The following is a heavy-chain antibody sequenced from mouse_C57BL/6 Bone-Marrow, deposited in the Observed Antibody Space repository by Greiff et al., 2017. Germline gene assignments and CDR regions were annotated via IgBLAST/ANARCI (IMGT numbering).Heavy chain of an antibody. Sequence: QVQLQQSGPELVKPGASVKLSCKASGYTFTSYDINWVKQRPGQGLEWIGWIYPRDGSTKYNEKFKGKATLTVDTSSSLAYMELHSLTSEDSAVYFCARDYGSSYWYFDVWGTGTTVTVSS. CDR3: ARDYGSSYWYFDV. D-gene: IGHD1-1*01. CDR1: GYTFTSYD. CDR2: IYPRDGST. V-gene: IGHV1-85*01. J-gene: IGHJ1*03.